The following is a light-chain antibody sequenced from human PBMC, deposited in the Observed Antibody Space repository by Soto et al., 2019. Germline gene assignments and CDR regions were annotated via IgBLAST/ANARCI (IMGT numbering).Light chain of an antibody. CDR3: SSYTSSSTYV. CDR2: DVT. Sequence: QSALTQPASVSGSPGQSITISCTGTSSDVGGYNYVSWYQQHPGKAPKLMICDVTNRPSGVSNRFSGSKSGSTASLTISGLQAEDEADYYCSSYTSSSTYVFGTGTRSPS. J-gene: IGLJ1*01. V-gene: IGLV2-14*01. CDR1: SSDVGGYNY.